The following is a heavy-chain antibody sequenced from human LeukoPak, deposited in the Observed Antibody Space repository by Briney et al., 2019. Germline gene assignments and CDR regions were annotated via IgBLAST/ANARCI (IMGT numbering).Heavy chain of an antibody. CDR2: INLNSGGT. D-gene: IGHD2-2*01. Sequence: ASVKVSCKASGYTFTGYYMHWVRQAPGQGLEWMGWINLNSGGTNYAQKFQGRVTMTRDTSISTAYMELSRLRSDDTAVYYCTRELAIPTAGWFDPWGQGSLVTVSS. CDR3: TRELAIPTAGWFDP. V-gene: IGHV1-2*02. J-gene: IGHJ5*02. CDR1: GYTFTGYY.